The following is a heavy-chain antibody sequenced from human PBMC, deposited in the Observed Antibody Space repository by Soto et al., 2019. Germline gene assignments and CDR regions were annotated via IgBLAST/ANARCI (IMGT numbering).Heavy chain of an antibody. D-gene: IGHD2-8*01. CDR3: ARDPYHVLMVNAPNLYGMDV. V-gene: IGHV1-18*01. CDR1: GYTFTTYD. J-gene: IGHJ6*02. Sequence: QVQLVQSGAEVKKPGASVKVSCKASGYTFTTYDISWVRQAPGQGLEWMGRISTYSGNTNYPQSLQDRLTMTTDTSTSTAYMELRNLKSDDTAVYYCARDPYHVLMVNAPNLYGMDVWGQGTTVTVSS. CDR2: ISTYSGNT.